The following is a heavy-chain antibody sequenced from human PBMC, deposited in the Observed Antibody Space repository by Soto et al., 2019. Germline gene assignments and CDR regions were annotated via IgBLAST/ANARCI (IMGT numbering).Heavy chain of an antibody. CDR1: GFIFSDHY. V-gene: IGHV3-72*01. J-gene: IGHJ3*01. CDR2: SRNKPNAYST. Sequence: EVQLVESGGGLVQPGGSLRLSCAASGFIFSDHYMDWVRQAPGKGLEWVGRSRNKPNAYSTEYAASVKGRLTISRDDSKTSLYLQMNSLKAEDTAVYYCARRYSAWGDAFDVWGQGTMVTVSS. CDR3: ARRYSAWGDAFDV. D-gene: IGHD5-12*01.